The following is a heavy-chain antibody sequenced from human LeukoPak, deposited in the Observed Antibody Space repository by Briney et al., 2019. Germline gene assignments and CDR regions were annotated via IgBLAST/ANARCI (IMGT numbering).Heavy chain of an antibody. CDR2: IYHSGST. D-gene: IGHD1-1*01. Sequence: ASETLSLTCAVSGGSISSGGYSWSWIRQPPGKGLEWIGCIYHSGSTYYNPSLKSRVTISVDRSKNQFSLKLSSVTAADTAVYYCARVEMINWFDPWGQGTLVTVSS. CDR1: GGSISSGGYS. CDR3: ARVEMINWFDP. V-gene: IGHV4-30-2*01. J-gene: IGHJ5*02.